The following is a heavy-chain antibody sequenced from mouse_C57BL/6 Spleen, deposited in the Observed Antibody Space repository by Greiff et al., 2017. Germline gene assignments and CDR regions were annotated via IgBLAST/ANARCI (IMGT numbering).Heavy chain of an antibody. CDR1: GYTFTDYE. Sequence: VKLMESGAELVRPGASVTLSCKASGYTFTDYEMHWVKQTPVHGLEWIGAIDPETGGTAYNQKFKGKAILTADKSSSTAYMELRSLTSEDSAVYYCTRCGYSNYENYAMDYWGQGTSVTVSS. CDR3: TRCGYSNYENYAMDY. V-gene: IGHV1-15*01. CDR2: IDPETGGT. J-gene: IGHJ4*01. D-gene: IGHD2-5*01.